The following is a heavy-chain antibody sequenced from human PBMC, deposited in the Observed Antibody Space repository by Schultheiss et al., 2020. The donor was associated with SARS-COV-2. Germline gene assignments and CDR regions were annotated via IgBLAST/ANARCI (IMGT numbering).Heavy chain of an antibody. D-gene: IGHD6-13*01. CDR1: GFTFSSYA. CDR3: AKAIRGITTYSSSWYGLEAYYYYGMDV. CDR2: ISSSSSYI. Sequence: GGSLRLSCAASGFTFSSYAMHWVRQAPGKGLEWVSSISSSSSYIYYADSVKGRFTISRDNSKNTLYLQMNSLRAEDTAVYYCAKAIRGITTYSSSWYGLEAYYYYGMDVWGQGTTVTVSS. V-gene: IGHV3-21*04. J-gene: IGHJ6*02.